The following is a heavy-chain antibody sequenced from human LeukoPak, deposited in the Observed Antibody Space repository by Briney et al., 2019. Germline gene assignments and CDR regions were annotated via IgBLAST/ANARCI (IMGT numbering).Heavy chain of an antibody. CDR2: IRYDGISK. CDR1: GFTFSSYA. J-gene: IGHJ5*02. V-gene: IGHV3-30*02. Sequence: GGSLRLSCAASGFTFSSYAIHWVRQAPGKGLEWVAFIRYDGISKYYADSVKGRFTISRDNSKSTVYLQINSLRSEDPAVYYCAKGLYTSWFDPWGQGTLVTVSS. CDR3: AKGLYTSWFDP. D-gene: IGHD4/OR15-4a*01.